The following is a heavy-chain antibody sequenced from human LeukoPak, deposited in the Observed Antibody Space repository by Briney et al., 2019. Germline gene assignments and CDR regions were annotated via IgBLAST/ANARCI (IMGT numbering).Heavy chain of an antibody. J-gene: IGHJ6*02. Sequence: SETLSLTCTVSGGSISSSSYYRGWIRQPPGKGLEWIGSIYYGGSTYYNSSLKSRVTISVDISKNQFSLKVSSVTAADTAVYYCARDAGHQLSRRNYYAMDVWGQGTTVTVSS. CDR1: GGSISSSSYY. D-gene: IGHD2-2*01. V-gene: IGHV4-39*07. CDR2: IYYGGST. CDR3: ARDAGHQLSRRNYYAMDV.